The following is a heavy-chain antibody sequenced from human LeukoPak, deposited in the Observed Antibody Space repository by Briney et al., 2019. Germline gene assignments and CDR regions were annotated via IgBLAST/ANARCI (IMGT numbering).Heavy chain of an antibody. CDR2: YSGST. V-gene: IGHV4-31*02. D-gene: IGHD6-19*01. CDR3: ARARREPRRYSSGWYFDY. Sequence: YSGSTYYNPSLKSRVTISVDTSKNQFSLKLSSVTAADTAVYYCARARREPRRYSSGWYFDYWGQGTLVTVSS. J-gene: IGHJ4*02.